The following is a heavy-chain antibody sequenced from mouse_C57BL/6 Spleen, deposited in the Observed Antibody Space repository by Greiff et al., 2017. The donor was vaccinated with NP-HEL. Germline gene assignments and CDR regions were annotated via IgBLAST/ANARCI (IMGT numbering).Heavy chain of an antibody. CDR3: ARSGLTGTGWYFDV. CDR2: INPNNGGT. J-gene: IGHJ1*03. D-gene: IGHD4-1*01. Sequence: EVQLQQSGPELVKPGASVKIPCKASGYTFTDYNMDWVKQSHGKSLEWIGDINPNNGGTIYNQKFKGKATLTVDKSSSTAYMELRSLTSEDTAVYYCARSGLTGTGWYFDVWGTGTTVTVSS. CDR1: GYTFTDYN. V-gene: IGHV1-18*01.